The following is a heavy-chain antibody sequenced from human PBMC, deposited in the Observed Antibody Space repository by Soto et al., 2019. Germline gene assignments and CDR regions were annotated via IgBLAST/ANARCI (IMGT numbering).Heavy chain of an antibody. Sequence: EVQLVESGGGLVQPGGSLRLSCAASGFTFSDHWIHWVRQGPGEGLVWVSRIKGDGSITNYADSVKGRITISRDNAKNTVYLQINRLRVEDTALYYCARGLRGAYGMDVWGQGTTVTVSS. V-gene: IGHV3-74*01. CDR3: ARGLRGAYGMDV. CDR1: GFTFSDHW. D-gene: IGHD2-21*01. CDR2: IKGDGSIT. J-gene: IGHJ6*02.